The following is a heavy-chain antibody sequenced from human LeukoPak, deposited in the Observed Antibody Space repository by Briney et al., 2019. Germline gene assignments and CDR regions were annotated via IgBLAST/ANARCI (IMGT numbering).Heavy chain of an antibody. Sequence: ASVKVSCKASGYTFTSYGISWVRQAPGLGLEWMGWISAYNGNTNYAQKFQGRVTMTRDTSISTAYMELSRLRSDDTAVYYCARGKDYYDSSGYYLGYYFDYWGQGTLVTVSS. V-gene: IGHV1-18*01. CDR1: GYTFTSYG. CDR2: ISAYNGNT. D-gene: IGHD3-22*01. J-gene: IGHJ4*02. CDR3: ARGKDYYDSSGYYLGYYFDY.